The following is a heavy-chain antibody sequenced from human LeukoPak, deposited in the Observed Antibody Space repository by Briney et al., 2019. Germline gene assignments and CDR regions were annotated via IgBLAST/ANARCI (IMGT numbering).Heavy chain of an antibody. CDR3: ARAPIVVVPAASPGPLRFDY. J-gene: IGHJ4*02. V-gene: IGHV3-30-3*01. CDR2: ISYDGSNK. D-gene: IGHD2-2*01. Sequence: GGPLRLSCAASGFTFSSYAMHWVRQAPGKGLEWVAVISYDGSNKSYADSVKGRFTISRDNSKNTLYLQMNSLRAEDTAVYYCARAPIVVVPAASPGPLRFDYWGQGTLVTVSS. CDR1: GFTFSSYA.